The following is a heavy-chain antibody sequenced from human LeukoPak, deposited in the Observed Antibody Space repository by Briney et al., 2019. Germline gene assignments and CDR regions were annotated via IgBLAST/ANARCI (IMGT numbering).Heavy chain of an antibody. Sequence: GGSLRLFCAASGFIFRDYTMSWVRQAPGEGLEWISAISASDDNTYFADSVKGRLTISRAHSKRTLYLQMNSLRAKDTALYYCARDFYDSTGDYYDYWGQGTLVTVSS. V-gene: IGHV3-23*01. D-gene: IGHD3-22*01. J-gene: IGHJ4*02. CDR2: ISASDDNT. CDR1: GFIFRDYT. CDR3: ARDFYDSTGDYYDY.